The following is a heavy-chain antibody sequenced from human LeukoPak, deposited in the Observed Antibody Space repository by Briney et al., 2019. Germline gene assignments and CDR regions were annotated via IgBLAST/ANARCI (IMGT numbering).Heavy chain of an antibody. CDR1: DDSIRSGDYS. CDR2: IYDNGST. D-gene: IGHD3-3*01. V-gene: IGHV4-30-2*01. CDR3: AKEPDFDIWSGYPDF. Sequence: PSETLCLTCAVPDDSIRSGDYSWSWIRQPPGKGLEWIGYIYDNGSTYYNPSLKSRITISVDRSKNHFSLKLSSVTAADTAVYYCAKEPDFDIWSGYPDFWGQGTLVAVSS. J-gene: IGHJ4*02.